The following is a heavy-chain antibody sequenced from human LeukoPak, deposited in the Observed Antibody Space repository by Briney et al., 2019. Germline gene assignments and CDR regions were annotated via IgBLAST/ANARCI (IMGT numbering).Heavy chain of an antibody. CDR1: GGTFSSYA. CDR3: ARGPPIRGYRYGYDTGYYYSYSMDV. J-gene: IGHJ6*03. Sequence: ASVKVSCKASGGTFSSYAISWVRQAPGQGLEWMGGIVPIFGTANYAQKFQGRVTMTRDTSISTAYMELSSLRSEDTAVYYCARGPPIRGYRYGYDTGYYYSYSMDVWGKGTTVTISS. D-gene: IGHD5-18*01. CDR2: IVPIFGTA. V-gene: IGHV1-69*05.